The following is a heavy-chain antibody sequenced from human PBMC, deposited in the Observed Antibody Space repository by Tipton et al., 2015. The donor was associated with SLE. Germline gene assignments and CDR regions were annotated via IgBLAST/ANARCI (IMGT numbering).Heavy chain of an antibody. CDR1: GGSISTYY. J-gene: IGHJ3*02. D-gene: IGHD2-21*01. CDR3: AREVWNAFDI. Sequence: LRLSCTVSGGSISTYYWSWIRQPPGKGLEWIGYIYYSGSTNYNPSLKSRVTISVDTSKNHFSLKLSSVTASDTAVYYCAREVWNAFDIWGQGTMVTVSS. CDR2: IYYSGST. V-gene: IGHV4-59*01.